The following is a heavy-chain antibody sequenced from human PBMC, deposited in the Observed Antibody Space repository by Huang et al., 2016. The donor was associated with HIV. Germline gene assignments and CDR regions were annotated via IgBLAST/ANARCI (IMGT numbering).Heavy chain of an antibody. D-gene: IGHD5-12*01. V-gene: IGHV4-61*01. J-gene: IGHJ4*02. CDR2: VSCSGHS. CDR3: ARGRGYSGYDPSYYFDY. CDR1: GGSVTTTSFY. Sequence: QVRLQESGPGLVKPSETLSLTCAVSGGSVTTTSFYWTWLRQTPGKGLEWVGYVSCSGHSDYNASLRSRGTMSGDPSKNQFSLRLEAVTAADTAVYYCARGRGYSGYDPSYYFDYWGRGTLVTVSS.